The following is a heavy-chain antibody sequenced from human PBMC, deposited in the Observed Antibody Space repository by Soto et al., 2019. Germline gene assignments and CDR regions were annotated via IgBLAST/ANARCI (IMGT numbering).Heavy chain of an antibody. Sequence: QVQLVESGGGVVQPGRSLRLSCAASGFTFSSYGMHWVRQAPGKGLEWVAVIWYDGSNKYYTDSVKGRFTISRDNSKNTLYLQMNSLRAEDTAVYYCARELADTAMVNKDAFDIWGQGTMVTVSS. CDR2: IWYDGSNK. CDR3: ARELADTAMVNKDAFDI. V-gene: IGHV3-33*01. J-gene: IGHJ3*02. D-gene: IGHD5-18*01. CDR1: GFTFSSYG.